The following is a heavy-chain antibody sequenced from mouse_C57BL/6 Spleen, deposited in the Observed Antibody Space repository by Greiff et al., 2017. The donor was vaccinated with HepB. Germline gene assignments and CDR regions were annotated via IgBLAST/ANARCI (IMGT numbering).Heavy chain of an antibody. CDR3: ARGVRGNFDY. V-gene: IGHV5-4*01. CDR2: ISDGGSYT. Sequence: EVQRVESGGGLVKPGGSLKLSCAASGFTFSSYAMSWVRQTPEKRLEWVATISDGGSYTYYPDNVKGRLTISRDNAKNNLYLQMGHLKSEETAMYYCARGVRGNFDYWGQGTTLTVSS. D-gene: IGHD2-13*01. CDR1: GFTFSSYA. J-gene: IGHJ2*01.